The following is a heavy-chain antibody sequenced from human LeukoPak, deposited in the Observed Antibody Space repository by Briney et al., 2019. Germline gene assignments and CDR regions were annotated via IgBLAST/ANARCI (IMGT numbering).Heavy chain of an antibody. Sequence: GSVKVSCKVSGYTLTELSMHWVRQAPGKGLEWMGGFDPEDGETIYAQKFQGRVTMTEDTSTDTAYMELSSLRSEDTAVYYCARLSGATSGLDYWGQGTLVTVSS. CDR2: FDPEDGET. CDR1: GYTLTELS. V-gene: IGHV1-24*01. D-gene: IGHD1-26*01. CDR3: ARLSGATSGLDY. J-gene: IGHJ4*02.